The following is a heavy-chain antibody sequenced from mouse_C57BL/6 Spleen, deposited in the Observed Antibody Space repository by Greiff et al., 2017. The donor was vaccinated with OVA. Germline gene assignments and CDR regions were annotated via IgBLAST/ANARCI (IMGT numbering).Heavy chain of an antibody. D-gene: IGHD1-1*01. CDR2: INPNNGGT. V-gene: IGHV1-22*01. CDR3: ARYGITTTFAY. Sequence: VQLKQSGPELVKPGASVKMSCKASGYTFTDYNMHWVKQSHGKSLEWIGYINPNNGGTSYNQKFKGKATLTVNKSSSTAYMELRSLTSEDSAVYYCARYGITTTFAYWGQGTLVTVSA. CDR1: GYTFTDYN. J-gene: IGHJ3*01.